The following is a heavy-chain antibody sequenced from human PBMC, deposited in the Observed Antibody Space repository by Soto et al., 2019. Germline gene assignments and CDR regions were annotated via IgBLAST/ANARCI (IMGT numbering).Heavy chain of an antibody. J-gene: IGHJ4*02. V-gene: IGHV1-3*01. Sequence: GASVKVSCTASGYTFTSYAMHWVRQAPGQRLEWMGWINAGNGNTKYSQKFQGRVTITRDTSASTAYMELSSLRSEDTAVYYCARGTYYYDSSGYCDWGQGTLVTVSS. CDR3: ARGTYYYDSSGYCD. CDR2: INAGNGNT. D-gene: IGHD3-22*01. CDR1: GYTFTSYA.